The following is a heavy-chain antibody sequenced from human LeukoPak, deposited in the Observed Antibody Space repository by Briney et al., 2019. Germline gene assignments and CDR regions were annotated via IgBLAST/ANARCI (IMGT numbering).Heavy chain of an antibody. J-gene: IGHJ4*02. V-gene: IGHV1-69*05. D-gene: IGHD3-22*01. CDR1: GGTFSNYA. CDR3: ARGGEANYYDTSGYYLYYY. Sequence: GASAKVSCKASGGTFSNYAISWVRQAPGQGLEWMGRIIPIFGTTNYAQKFQGRVTITTDESTSTAYMELSSLRSEDTAVYYCARGGEANYYDTSGYYLYYYWGQGTLVTVSS. CDR2: IIPIFGTT.